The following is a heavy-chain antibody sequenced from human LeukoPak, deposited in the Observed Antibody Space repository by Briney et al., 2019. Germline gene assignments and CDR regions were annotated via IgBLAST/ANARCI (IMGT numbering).Heavy chain of an antibody. CDR2: ISSGSTYI. Sequence: GGSLRLSCAASGFTFSSYSMNWVRQAPGKGLEWVSSISSGSTYIYNADSVKGRFTISRDNAKNSLYLQMNGLRAEDTAVYYCARGIAIGAAGTEDYWGQGPLVTVSS. D-gene: IGHD6-13*01. J-gene: IGHJ4*02. V-gene: IGHV3-21*01. CDR3: ARGIAIGAAGTEDY. CDR1: GFTFSSYS.